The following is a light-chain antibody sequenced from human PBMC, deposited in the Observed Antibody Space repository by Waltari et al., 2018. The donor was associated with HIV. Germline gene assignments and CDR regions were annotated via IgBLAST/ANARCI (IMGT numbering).Light chain of an antibody. CDR3: QTFDGSLSASV. CDR1: TSNIGAGHD. V-gene: IGLV1-40*01. CDR2: GNI. Sequence: QSVLTQPPSVSGAPGQRVTISCTGSTSNIGAGHDVHWYQHLPGTAPRLLIYGNINRPSGVPDRFSASRSGTSVSLAITGLQSEDEADYYCQTFDGSLSASVFGGGTKLTVL. J-gene: IGLJ2*01.